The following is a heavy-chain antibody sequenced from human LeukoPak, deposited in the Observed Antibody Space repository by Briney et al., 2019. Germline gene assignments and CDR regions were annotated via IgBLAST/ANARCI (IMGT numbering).Heavy chain of an antibody. Sequence: SETLSLTCPISGGSISSYYWSWIRQPPGKGLEWIGYIYYSGSTNYNPSLKSRVTISVDTSKNQLSLKLSSVTAADTAVYYCARHRKTSSWYVDYWGQGTLVTVSS. CDR1: GGSISSYY. J-gene: IGHJ4*02. CDR3: ARHRKTSSWYVDY. CDR2: IYYSGST. D-gene: IGHD6-13*01. V-gene: IGHV4-59*08.